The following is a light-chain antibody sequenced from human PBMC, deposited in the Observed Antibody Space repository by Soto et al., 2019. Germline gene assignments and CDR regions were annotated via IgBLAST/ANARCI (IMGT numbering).Light chain of an antibody. CDR3: QQYGSPLWT. CDR2: DAS. Sequence: IVATHSPATLSFSPGERASLSFRASQSVSSYLAWYQQKPGQAPRLLIYDASNRATGIPARFSGSGSGTDFTLTISRLEPEDFAVYYCQQYGSPLWTFGQGTKVDIK. V-gene: IGKV3-11*01. J-gene: IGKJ1*01. CDR1: QSVSSY.